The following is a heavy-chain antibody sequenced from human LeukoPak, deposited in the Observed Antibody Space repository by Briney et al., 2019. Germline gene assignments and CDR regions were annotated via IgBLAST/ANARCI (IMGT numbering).Heavy chain of an antibody. Sequence: GGSLRLSCAASGFSFSNYWMNWVRQAPGKGLEWVAIIKQDGSEKLYVDSVKGRFTISRDNSKNTLYLQMNSLRAEDTAVYYCAKWFVYCSSTSCYTGGFDPWGQGTLVTVSS. D-gene: IGHD2-2*02. CDR1: GFSFSNYW. CDR3: AKWFVYCSSTSCYTGGFDP. CDR2: IKQDGSEK. V-gene: IGHV3-7*01. J-gene: IGHJ5*02.